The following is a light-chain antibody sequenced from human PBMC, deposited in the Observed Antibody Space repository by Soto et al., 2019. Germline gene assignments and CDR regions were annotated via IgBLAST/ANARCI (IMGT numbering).Light chain of an antibody. Sequence: QSVLTQPPSVSGAPGQRVTISCTGSSSNIGAGYDVHWYQQLPGTAPKLLIYGNSNRPSGVPDRFSGSKSGTSASLVITGLQAEDESDYYCQSFHSSLSGSRVFGTGTKVTVL. J-gene: IGLJ1*01. CDR3: QSFHSSLSGSRV. V-gene: IGLV1-40*01. CDR2: GNS. CDR1: SSNIGAGYD.